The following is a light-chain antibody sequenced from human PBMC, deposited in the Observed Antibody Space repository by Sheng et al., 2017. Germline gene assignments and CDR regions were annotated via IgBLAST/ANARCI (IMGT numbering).Light chain of an antibody. V-gene: IGKV3-20*01. CDR3: HQYSGSPPWT. CDR2: GAS. J-gene: IGKJ1*01. CDR1: QSVSSY. Sequence: EIVLTQSPATLSLSPGERATLSCRASQSVSSYLAWYQQKPGQVPRLLIYGASSRAAGIPDRFSGGGSGTDFTLTIRGLEPEDSAVYYCHQYSGSPPWTFGQGTRVEVK.